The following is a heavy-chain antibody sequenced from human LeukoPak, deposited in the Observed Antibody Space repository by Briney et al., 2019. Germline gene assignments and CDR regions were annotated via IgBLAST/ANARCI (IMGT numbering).Heavy chain of an antibody. Sequence: ASVKVSCKASVYTFTGYYMHWVRQAPGQGLEWMGWINPNSGGTNYAQKFQGRVTMTRDTSISTAYMELSRLRSDDTAVYYCAGAYYYDSSGYYYYYYGMDVWGQGTTVTVSS. D-gene: IGHD3-22*01. J-gene: IGHJ6*02. CDR2: INPNSGGT. CDR1: VYTFTGYY. V-gene: IGHV1-2*02. CDR3: AGAYYYDSSGYYYYYYGMDV.